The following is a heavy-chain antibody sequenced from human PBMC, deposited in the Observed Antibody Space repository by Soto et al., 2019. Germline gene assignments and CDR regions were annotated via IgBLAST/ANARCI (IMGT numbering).Heavy chain of an antibody. CDR3: AKREGYCSGGSCYYYYYYYMDV. Sequence: GGSLRLSCAASGFTFSSYAMSWVRQAPGKGLEWVSAISGSGGSTYYADSVKGRFTISRDNSKNTLYLQMNSLRAEDTAVYYCAKREGYCSGGSCYYYYYYYMDVWGKGTTVTVSS. V-gene: IGHV3-23*01. CDR2: ISGSGGST. D-gene: IGHD2-15*01. CDR1: GFTFSSYA. J-gene: IGHJ6*03.